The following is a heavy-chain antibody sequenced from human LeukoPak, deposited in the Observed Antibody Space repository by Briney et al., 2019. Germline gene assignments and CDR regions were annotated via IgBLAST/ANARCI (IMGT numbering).Heavy chain of an antibody. J-gene: IGHJ4*02. CDR3: AKYISGTYYRGLDY. V-gene: IGHV3-23*01. CDR2: ISGSGGST. D-gene: IGHD1-26*01. CDR1: GGTFSSYA. Sequence: GASVKVSCKASGGTFSSYAISWVRQAPGKGLEWVSGISGSGGSTYYAGSVKGRFTISRDNTENTLYLQMNSLRAEDTAVYHCAKYISGTYYRGLDYWGQGTLVTVSS.